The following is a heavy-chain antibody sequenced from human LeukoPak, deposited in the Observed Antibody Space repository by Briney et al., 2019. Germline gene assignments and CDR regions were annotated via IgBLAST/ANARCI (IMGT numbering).Heavy chain of an antibody. CDR2: ISGSGSST. CDR1: GFTFSTYA. J-gene: IGHJ6*02. Sequence: QPGGSLRLSCAASGFTFSTYAMSWVRQAPGKGLEWVLAISGSGSSTFYADSVKGRFTASRDNSKNTLYLQMNSLRAEDTAIYYCAKPRGPTYYYSGMDVWGQGTTVTVSS. CDR3: AKPRGPTYYYSGMDV. V-gene: IGHV3-23*01.